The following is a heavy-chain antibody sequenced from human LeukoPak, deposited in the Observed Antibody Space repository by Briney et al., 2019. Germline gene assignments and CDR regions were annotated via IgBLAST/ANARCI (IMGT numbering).Heavy chain of an antibody. J-gene: IGHJ4*02. Sequence: SETLSLTCTVSGGSISSSSYYWGWIRQPPGKGLEWIGSIYYSGSTYYNPSLKIRLTISVYTSKNQFSLKLSSVTAADTAVYYCARMAMEAFDYWGQGTLVTVSS. CDR2: IYYSGST. CDR3: ARMAMEAFDY. V-gene: IGHV4-39*01. D-gene: IGHD5-18*01. CDR1: GGSISSSSYY.